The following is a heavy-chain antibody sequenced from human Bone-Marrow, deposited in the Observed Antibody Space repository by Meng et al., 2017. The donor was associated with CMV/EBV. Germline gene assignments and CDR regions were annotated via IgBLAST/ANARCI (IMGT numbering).Heavy chain of an antibody. CDR3: ARATPLDIVVVVAATRSGPLDY. CDR1: GFSFDDYT. CDR2: ISWNSGRR. J-gene: IGHJ4*02. D-gene: IGHD2-15*01. V-gene: IGHV3-9*01. Sequence: GGSLRLSCAASGFSFDDYTLHWVRLAPGKGLEWVSGISWNSGRRGYADSVKGRFTISRDNAQNSLYLQMNSLRAEDTAVYYCARATPLDIVVVVAATRSGPLDYWGQGTLVTVSS.